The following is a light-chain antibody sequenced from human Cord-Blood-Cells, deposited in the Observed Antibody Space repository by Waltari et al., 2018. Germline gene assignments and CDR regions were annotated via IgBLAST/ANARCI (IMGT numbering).Light chain of an antibody. CDR3: CSYAGSYTF. CDR1: SSDVGGYNY. V-gene: IGLV2-11*01. J-gene: IGLJ1*01. CDR2: DVS. Sequence: QSALTQPRSVSGSPGQSVTISCTGTSSDVGGYNYVSWYQQHPGKAPKLMIYDVSKRPSWVPDRFAGSKSGNTASRTISGLQAEDEADYYCCSYAGSYTFFGTGTKVTVL.